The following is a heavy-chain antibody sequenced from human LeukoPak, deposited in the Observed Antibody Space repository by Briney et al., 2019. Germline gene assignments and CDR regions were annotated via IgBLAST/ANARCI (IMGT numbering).Heavy chain of an antibody. Sequence: EASVKVSCKASGGTFSSYAISWVRQAPGQGLEWMGGIIPIFGTANYAQKFQGRVTITTDESTSTAYMELSSLRSEDTAVYYCAGGAEQLVRMGAFDYWGQGTLVTVSS. J-gene: IGHJ4*02. CDR3: AGGAEQLVRMGAFDY. CDR1: GGTFSSYA. V-gene: IGHV1-69*05. CDR2: IIPIFGTA. D-gene: IGHD6-6*01.